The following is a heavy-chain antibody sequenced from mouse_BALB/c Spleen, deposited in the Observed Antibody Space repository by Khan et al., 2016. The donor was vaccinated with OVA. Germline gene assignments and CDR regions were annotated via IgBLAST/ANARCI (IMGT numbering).Heavy chain of an antibody. CDR2: IWSDGST. Sequence: QVQLKESGPGLVAPSQSLPITCTISGFSFTNYGIHWVRQPPGKGLEWLVVIWSDGSTSYNSALKSRLSISRDNSKSQVFLRMNSLQTDDTAMYYWARQPYFHYYVMDYWGQGTSVIVSS. V-gene: IGHV2-6-1*01. J-gene: IGHJ4*01. CDR3: ARQPYFHYYVMDY. CDR1: GFSFTNYG. D-gene: IGHD2-10*01.